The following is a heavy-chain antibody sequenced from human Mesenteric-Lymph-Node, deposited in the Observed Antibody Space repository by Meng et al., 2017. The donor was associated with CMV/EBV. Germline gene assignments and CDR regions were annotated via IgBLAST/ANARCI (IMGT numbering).Heavy chain of an antibody. J-gene: IGHJ5*02. D-gene: IGHD4-23*01. CDR1: GFTVSSNY. CDR3: ARFRRGGNSGWFDP. Sequence: GGSLRLSCAASGFTVSSNYMSWVRQAPGKGLEWVSLIYSGGSTYYADSVKGRLTISRDNSKNTLDLQMNSLRAEDTAVYYCARFRRGGNSGWFDPWGQGTLVTVSS. CDR2: IYSGGST. V-gene: IGHV3-53*01.